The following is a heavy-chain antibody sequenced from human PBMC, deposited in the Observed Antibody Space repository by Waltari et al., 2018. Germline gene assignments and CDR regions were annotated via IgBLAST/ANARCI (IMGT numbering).Heavy chain of an antibody. V-gene: IGHV3-74*01. CDR2: IKPDGTIT. CDR3: VRDLYGRDDV. J-gene: IGHJ3*01. Sequence: EVQLVESGGGLVHPGGSLRFSCEASEFTLRTFWMHWVRLVPGKGLVWVSHIKPDGTITDYGYSVDGRVTISRDNAKITLYLQMNSLRAEDTAIYYCVRDLYGRDDVWGQGTMVTVSS. CDR1: EFTLRTFW. D-gene: IGHD3-10*01.